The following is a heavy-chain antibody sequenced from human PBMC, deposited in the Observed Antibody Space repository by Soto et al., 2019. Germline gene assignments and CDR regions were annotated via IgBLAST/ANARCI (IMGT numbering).Heavy chain of an antibody. J-gene: IGHJ5*02. CDR2: INHSGST. Sequence: SDPLSLSCAVYGGSFSGYYWSWIRQPPGKGLEWIGEINHSGSTNYNPSLKSRVTISVDTSKNQFSLKLSSVTAADTAVYYCARGGGYCSGGSCYGWFDPWGQGTLVTVSS. CDR3: ARGGGYCSGGSCYGWFDP. V-gene: IGHV4-34*01. CDR1: GGSFSGYY. D-gene: IGHD2-15*01.